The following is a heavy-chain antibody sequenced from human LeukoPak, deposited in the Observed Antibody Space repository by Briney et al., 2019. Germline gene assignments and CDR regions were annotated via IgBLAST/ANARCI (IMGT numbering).Heavy chain of an antibody. CDR1: GGSISSGGYY. D-gene: IGHD6-19*01. J-gene: IGHJ5*02. V-gene: IGHV4-31*03. CDR2: IYYSGST. Sequence: SETLSLTCTASGGSISSGGYYWSWIRQHPGKGLEWIGYIYYSGSTYYNPFLKSRVTISVDTSKNQFSLKLSSVTAADTAVYYCARDETVAGTRWFDPWGQGTLVTVSS. CDR3: ARDETVAGTRWFDP.